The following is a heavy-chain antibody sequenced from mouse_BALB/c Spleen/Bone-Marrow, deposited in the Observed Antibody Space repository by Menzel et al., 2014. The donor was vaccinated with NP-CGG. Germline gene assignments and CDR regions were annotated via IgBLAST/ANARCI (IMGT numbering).Heavy chain of an antibody. J-gene: IGHJ2*01. CDR2: ISGGGSYT. V-gene: IGHV5-9-2*01. D-gene: IGHD1-1*01. CDR1: GFTFSSYG. CDR3: ARQAGGSGYFDY. Sequence: DVKLVESGGGLVKPGGSLKLSCAASGFTFSSYGMSWVCQTPEKRLEWVATISGGGSYTYYPDSVKGRFTISRDNAKNNLYLQMSSLRSEDTALYYCARQAGGSGYFDYWGQGTTLTVSS.